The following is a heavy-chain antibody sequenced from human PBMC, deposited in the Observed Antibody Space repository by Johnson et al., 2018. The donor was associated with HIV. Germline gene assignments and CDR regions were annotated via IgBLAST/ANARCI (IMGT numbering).Heavy chain of an antibody. V-gene: IGHV3-23*04. Sequence: VQLVESGGGLVQPGGSLRLSCAASGFTFSSYAMSWVRQAPGKGLEWVSAISGSGGSTYSADSVKGRFTISRDNSKNILYLQMNTLRAEDTAVYCCARDPAAAALRAFDIWGQGTMVTVSS. CDR3: ARDPAAAALRAFDI. CDR2: ISGSGGST. CDR1: GFTFSSYA. D-gene: IGHD6-13*01. J-gene: IGHJ3*02.